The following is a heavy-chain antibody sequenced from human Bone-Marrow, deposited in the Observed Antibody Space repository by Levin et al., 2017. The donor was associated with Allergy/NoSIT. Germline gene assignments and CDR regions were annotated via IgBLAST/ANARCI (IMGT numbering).Heavy chain of an antibody. CDR3: VKDFHSGSFYYFDY. D-gene: IGHD1-26*01. CDR2: VTWNSGII. Sequence: LSLTCAASGFTFDDHVMHWVRQAPGMGLEWVAGVTWNSGIIGYADSVKGRFTISRDNAKKSIFLQMNSLRAEDTALYFCVKDFHSGSFYYFDYWGQGTLVTVSS. V-gene: IGHV3-9*01. CDR1: GFTFDDHV. J-gene: IGHJ4*02.